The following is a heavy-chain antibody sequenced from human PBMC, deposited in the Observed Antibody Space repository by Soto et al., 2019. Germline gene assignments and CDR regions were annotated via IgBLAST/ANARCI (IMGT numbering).Heavy chain of an antibody. Sequence: SLRLSCAASGFTFSSYGMHWVRQAPGKGLEWVAVISYDGSNKYYADSVKGRFTISRDNSKNTLYLQMNSLRAEDTAVYYCAKGGDYYYYMDVWGQGTTVTVSS. CDR2: ISYDGSNK. D-gene: IGHD4-17*01. CDR3: AKGGDYYYYMDV. CDR1: GFTFSSYG. J-gene: IGHJ6*03. V-gene: IGHV3-30*18.